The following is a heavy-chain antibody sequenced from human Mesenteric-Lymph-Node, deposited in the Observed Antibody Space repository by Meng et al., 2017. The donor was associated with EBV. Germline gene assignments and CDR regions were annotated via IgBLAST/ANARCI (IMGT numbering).Heavy chain of an antibody. Sequence: QGRLVGSGGGVVQLGGSRTLSCAASGFTFSNYAMHWVRQAPGKGPEWLAVISYDEGTKHYADSVKARFTISRDNSKNTLYLQMNSLRTEDTAVYYCAKDPYNRPLQSFDDTFHDYWGRGTLVTVSS. D-gene: IGHD3-9*01. V-gene: IGHV3-30*18. CDR1: GFTFSNYA. CDR3: AKDPYNRPLQSFDDTFHDY. CDR2: ISYDEGTK. J-gene: IGHJ4*02.